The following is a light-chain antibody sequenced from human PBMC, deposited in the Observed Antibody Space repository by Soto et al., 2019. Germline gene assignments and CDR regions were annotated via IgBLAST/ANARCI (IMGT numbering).Light chain of an antibody. V-gene: IGKV1-33*01. CDR2: DAS. CDR1: QGITNY. Sequence: GDRVTITCQASQGITNYLNWYQQKPGRAPRLLLYDASSLETGVPSRFSGSGPGTDFTLTISSLQPEDVATYYCQHYDHLPITFGQGTRLEIK. J-gene: IGKJ5*01. CDR3: QHYDHLPIT.